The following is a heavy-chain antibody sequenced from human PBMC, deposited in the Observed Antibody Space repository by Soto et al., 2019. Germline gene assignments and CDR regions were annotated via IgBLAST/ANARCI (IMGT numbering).Heavy chain of an antibody. V-gene: IGHV3-48*01. J-gene: IGHJ4*02. D-gene: IGHD2-21*01. CDR2: ISSSSSTI. Sequence: EVQLVESGGGLVQPGGSLRLSCAASGFTFSSYSMNWVRQAPGNGLEWVSYISSSSSTIYYADSVKGRFTISRDNAKNSLYLQMNSLRAEDTAVYYCARVEDWSWDYWGQGTLVTFSS. CDR1: GFTFSSYS. CDR3: ARVEDWSWDY.